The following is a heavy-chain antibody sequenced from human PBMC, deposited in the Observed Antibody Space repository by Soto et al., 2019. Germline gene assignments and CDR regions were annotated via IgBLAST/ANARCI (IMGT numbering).Heavy chain of an antibody. CDR1: GFFFTGYY. D-gene: IGHD6-6*01. CDR2: INANSGGT. V-gene: IGHV1-2*02. J-gene: IGHJ5*02. CDR3: AKDLTRQLAYWLDP. Sequence: QVQLVQSGAAVKKPGASVKVSCKASGFFFTGYYIPWLRQAPGQGLEWMGRINANSGGTEYAQKFQGSVTLTRDTSGARADLPLTSLTSDDTSLYYCAKDLTRQLAYWLDPRGQGTQGTVSS.